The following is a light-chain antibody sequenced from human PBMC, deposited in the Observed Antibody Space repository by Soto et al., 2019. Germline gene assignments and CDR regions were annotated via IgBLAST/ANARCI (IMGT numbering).Light chain of an antibody. CDR2: GAS. J-gene: IGKJ1*01. V-gene: IGKV3-20*01. CDR3: QQYGSSGT. CDR1: QSVSNNY. Sequence: KVLTQSPGTRSLSPVEVASLCCRASQSVSNNYLAWYQQKPGQAPRLLIYGASNRATGIPDRFSGSGSGTDFTLTISRLETEDFAVYYCQQYGSSGTFGQGTKVDIK.